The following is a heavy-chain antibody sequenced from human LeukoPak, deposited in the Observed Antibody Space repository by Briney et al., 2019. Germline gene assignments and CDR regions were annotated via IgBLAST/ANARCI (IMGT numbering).Heavy chain of an antibody. CDR3: AKNYYDYVWGGEPYYYYYMDV. V-gene: IGHV1-24*01. J-gene: IGHJ6*03. D-gene: IGHD3-16*01. CDR2: FDLEDAET. CDR1: GYTLTELS. Sequence: GASVKVSCKVSGYTLTELSMHWVRQAPGKGLEWMGGFDLEDAETIYAQKFQGRITMTEDTSTDTAYMELSSLRSEDTAVYYCAKNYYDYVWGGEPYYYYYMDVWGKGTTVTVSS.